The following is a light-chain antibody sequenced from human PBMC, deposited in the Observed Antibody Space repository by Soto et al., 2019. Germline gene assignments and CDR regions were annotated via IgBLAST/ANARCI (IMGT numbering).Light chain of an antibody. CDR1: QSVSGW. V-gene: IGKV1-5*03. Sequence: DIQMTQSPSTLSASVGDRVAITCRASQSVSGWLAWYQQKPGKVPKLLIYQASTLEDGVPSGFSGSGSGTEFTLTISSLQHDDSETYYCQHYNDYSYTFGPGTKVDIK. J-gene: IGKJ2*01. CDR3: QHYNDYSYT. CDR2: QAS.